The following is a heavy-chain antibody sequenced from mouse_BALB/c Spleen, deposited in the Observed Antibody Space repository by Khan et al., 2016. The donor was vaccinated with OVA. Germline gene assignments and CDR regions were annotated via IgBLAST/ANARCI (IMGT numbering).Heavy chain of an antibody. CDR3: ARWFAY. CDR2: INYSGGT. V-gene: IGHV3-2*02. J-gene: IGHJ3*01. CDR1: GYSITSDYA. Sequence: EVQLQESGPGLVKPSQSLSLTCTVTGYSITSDYARYWIRQFPGNKLEWMGYINYSGGTSYHPSLKSRISITRDPSNNTFFLQLNSVTTEDAATYYCARWFAYWGQGTLVTVS.